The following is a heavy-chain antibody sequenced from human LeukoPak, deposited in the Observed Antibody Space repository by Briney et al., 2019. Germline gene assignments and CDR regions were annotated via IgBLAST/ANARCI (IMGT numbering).Heavy chain of an antibody. CDR2: ISSGSSYI. CDR1: GFTFSSYS. J-gene: IGHJ3*02. CDR3: ARDRTEYYYDSSGYPSDAFDI. V-gene: IGHV3-21*06. Sequence: GGSLRLSCAASGFTFSSYSMNWVRQAPGKGLEWVSSISSGSSYIYYADSVKGRFTISRDNAKHSLYLQMNSLRAEDTAVYYCARDRTEYYYDSSGYPSDAFDIWGQGTMVTVSS. D-gene: IGHD3-22*01.